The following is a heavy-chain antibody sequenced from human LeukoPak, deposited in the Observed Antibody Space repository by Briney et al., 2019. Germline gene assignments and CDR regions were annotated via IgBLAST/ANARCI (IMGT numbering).Heavy chain of an antibody. V-gene: IGHV3-7*01. D-gene: IGHD2-2*01. Sequence: GGSLRLSCAASGFTFNSYWMSWVRQAPGKGLEWVANIKQDGSEKYYVDSVKGRFTISRDNAKNSLYLQMNSLRAEDTAVYYCARETFYCSSTSCYDEAFDYWGQGTLVTVSS. J-gene: IGHJ4*02. CDR3: ARETFYCSSTSCYDEAFDY. CDR2: IKQDGSEK. CDR1: GFTFNSYW.